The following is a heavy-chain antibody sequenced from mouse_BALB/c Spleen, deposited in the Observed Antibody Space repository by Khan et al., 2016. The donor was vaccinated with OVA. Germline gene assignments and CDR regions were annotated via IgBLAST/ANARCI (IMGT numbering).Heavy chain of an antibody. CDR3: ARPPYFSYAMDN. CDR2: INTYTGEP. D-gene: IGHD2-10*01. V-gene: IGHV9-3-1*01. CDR1: GHTFTHFG. J-gene: IGHJ4*01. Sequence: VQLQESGPELKKPGETVKISCKASGHTFTHFGMNWVKQAPGKGLKWMGWINTYTGEPTYADDFNGRFAFSLEASASTAYLQINNLTNEDTATYFCARPPYFSYAMDNWGQGTSVTVSS.